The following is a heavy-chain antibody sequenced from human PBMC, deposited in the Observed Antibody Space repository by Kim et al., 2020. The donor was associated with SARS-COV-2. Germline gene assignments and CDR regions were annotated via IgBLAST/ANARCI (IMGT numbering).Heavy chain of an antibody. J-gene: IGHJ4*02. CDR1: GGSISNYY. Sequence: SETLSLTCSVSGGSISNYYWSWVRQPPGKGLEWIGYISYSGDTNYSPSLKSRVTISASTSKNQFSLKLRSVTAADTALYYCVGGYGDHDLFWGPGTLVTVSS. CDR2: ISYSGDT. D-gene: IGHD4-17*01. V-gene: IGHV4-59*13. CDR3: VGGYGDHDLF.